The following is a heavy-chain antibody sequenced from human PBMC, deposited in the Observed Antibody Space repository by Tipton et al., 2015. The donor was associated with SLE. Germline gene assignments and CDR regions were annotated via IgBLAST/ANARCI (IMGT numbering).Heavy chain of an antibody. CDR2: IYTSGST. CDR1: GGSISSGSYY. D-gene: IGHD7-27*01. J-gene: IGHJ4*02. Sequence: TLSLTCTVSGGSISSGSYYWSWIRQPAGKGLEWIGRIYTSGSTNYNPSLKSRVTISVDTSKNQFSLKLSSVTAADTAVYYCARIAWGIGYWGQGTLVTVSS. V-gene: IGHV4-61*02. CDR3: ARIAWGIGY.